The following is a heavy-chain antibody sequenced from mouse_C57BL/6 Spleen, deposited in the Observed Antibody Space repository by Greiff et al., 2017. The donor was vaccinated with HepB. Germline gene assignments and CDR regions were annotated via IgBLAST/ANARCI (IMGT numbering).Heavy chain of an antibody. CDR1: GYTFTSYW. CDR3: ARSYYDYGMDY. D-gene: IGHD2-4*01. V-gene: IGHV1-55*01. J-gene: IGHJ4*01. CDR2: IYPGSGST. Sequence: VQLQQPGAELVKPGASVKMSCKASGYTFTSYWITWVKQRPGQGLEWIGDIYPGSGSTNYNEKFKSEATLTVDTSSSTAYMQLSSLTSEDSAVYYCARSYYDYGMDYWGQGTSVTVSS.